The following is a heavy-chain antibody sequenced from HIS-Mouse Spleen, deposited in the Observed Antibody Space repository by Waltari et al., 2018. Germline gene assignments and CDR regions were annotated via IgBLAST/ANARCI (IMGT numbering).Heavy chain of an antibody. V-gene: IGHV2-70*15. J-gene: IGHJ4*02. CDR1: GSSPSTSGMC. CDR2: IDWDDDK. D-gene: IGHD6-19*01. CDR3: ARIAEGYSSGWYAFDY. Sequence: QVTLRESGPALVKPTQTLTLTCTFSGSSPSTSGMCVSWIRQPPGKALEWLARIDWDDDKYYSTSLKTRLTISKDTSKNQVVLTMTNMDPVDTATYYCARIAEGYSSGWYAFDYWGQGTLVTVSS.